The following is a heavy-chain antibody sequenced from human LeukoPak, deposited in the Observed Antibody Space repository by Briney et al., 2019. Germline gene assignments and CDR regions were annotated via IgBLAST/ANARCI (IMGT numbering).Heavy chain of an antibody. J-gene: IGHJ3*02. CDR3: ARSYFSVGAFDI. Sequence: SETLSLTCDVSGYSIRTGYYWGWVRQPPGKDLEWIGSVHHSGSTYYNPSLQSRVNILVDTFKNQFSLSLTSVTAADTAVYYCARSYFSVGAFDIWGQGTMVTVSS. V-gene: IGHV4-38-2*01. CDR2: VHHSGST. D-gene: IGHD2/OR15-2a*01. CDR1: GYSIRTGYY.